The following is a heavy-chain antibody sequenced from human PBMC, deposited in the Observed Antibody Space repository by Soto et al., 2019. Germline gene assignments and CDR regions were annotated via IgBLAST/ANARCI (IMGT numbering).Heavy chain of an antibody. V-gene: IGHV1-46*03. CDR2: INPSGGST. D-gene: IGHD3-22*01. J-gene: IGHJ3*02. Sequence: ASVKVSCKASGYTFTSYYMHWVRQAPGQGLEWIGIINPSGGSTSYAQKFQGRVTMTRDTSTSTVYMELSSLRSEDTAVYYCARAAYYYDSRGRRDAFDIWGQGTMVTVSS. CDR3: ARAAYYYDSRGRRDAFDI. CDR1: GYTFTSYY.